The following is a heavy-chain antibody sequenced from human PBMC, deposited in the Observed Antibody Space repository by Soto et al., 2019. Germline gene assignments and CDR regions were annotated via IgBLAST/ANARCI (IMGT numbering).Heavy chain of an antibody. CDR1: GGSFSGYY. CDR2: INHSGST. V-gene: IGHV4-34*01. CDR3: AREDGIVGLPGDY. J-gene: IGHJ4*02. Sequence: SETLSLTCAVYGGSFSGYYWSWIRQPPGKGLEWIGEINHSGSTNYNPSLKSRVTISVDTSKNQFSLKLSSVTAADTAVYYCAREDGIVGLPGDYWGQGTLVTVSS. D-gene: IGHD1-26*01.